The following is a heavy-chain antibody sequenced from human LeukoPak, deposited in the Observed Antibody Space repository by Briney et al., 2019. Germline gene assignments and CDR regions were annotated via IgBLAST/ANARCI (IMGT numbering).Heavy chain of an antibody. CDR1: GFTFSNAW. CDR3: ARSVSYGGYHDERDAFDI. V-gene: IGHV3-15*01. CDR2: IKSKTDGGTT. D-gene: IGHD4-23*01. J-gene: IGHJ3*02. Sequence: PGGSLRLSCAASGFTFSNAWMSWVRQAPGKGLEWVGRIKSKTDGGTTDYAAPVKGRFTISRDDSKNTLYLQMNSLKTEDTAVYYCARSVSYGGYHDERDAFDIWGQGTMVTVSS.